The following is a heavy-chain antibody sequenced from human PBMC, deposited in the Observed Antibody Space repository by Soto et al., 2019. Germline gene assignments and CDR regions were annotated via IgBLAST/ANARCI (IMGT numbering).Heavy chain of an antibody. J-gene: IGHJ4*02. CDR3: ARACVAEQPITIFGVPKDDFDY. V-gene: IGHV3-30-3*01. D-gene: IGHD3-3*01. CDR2: ISYDGSNK. Sequence: GGSLRLSCAASGFTFSSYAMHWVRQAPGKGLEWVAVISYDGSNKYYADSVKGRFTISRDNSKNTLYLQMNSLRAEDTAVYYCARACVAEQPITIFGVPKDDFDYWGQGTLVTVSS. CDR1: GFTFSSYA.